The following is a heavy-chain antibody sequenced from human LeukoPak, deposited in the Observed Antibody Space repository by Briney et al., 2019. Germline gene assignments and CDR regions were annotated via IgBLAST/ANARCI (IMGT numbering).Heavy chain of an antibody. CDR1: GFTFDDYG. CDR3: ARTYHYYYYYMDV. CDR2: INWNGGST. V-gene: IGHV3-20*03. Sequence: GGSLRLSSAASGFTFDDYGMSWVRQAPGKGLEWVSGINWNGGSTGYADSVKGRFTISRDNAKNSLYLQMNSLRAEDTALYYCARTYHYYYYYMDVWGKGTTVTVSS. J-gene: IGHJ6*03.